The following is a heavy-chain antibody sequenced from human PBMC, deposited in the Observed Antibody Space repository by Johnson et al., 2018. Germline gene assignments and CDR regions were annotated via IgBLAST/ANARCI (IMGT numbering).Heavy chain of an antibody. CDR3: IRAGIQVPGIDAFDF. CDR2: IGIRDDT. V-gene: IGHV3-13*01. D-gene: IGHD6-19*01. CDR1: GFSFSEYD. J-gene: IGHJ3*01. Sequence: EVQLVESGGGLVQPGGSLRLSCAASGFSFSEYDMHCVRQAPGKSLEWVSAIGIRDDTHYPGSVKGRFTISRENARNSLYLQMNSLRAADTAVYFCIRAGIQVPGIDAFDFWGHGTRVTVSS.